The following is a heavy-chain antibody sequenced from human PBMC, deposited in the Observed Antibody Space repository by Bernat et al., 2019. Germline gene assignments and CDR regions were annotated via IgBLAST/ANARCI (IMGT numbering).Heavy chain of an antibody. CDR3: ARAQGSGFWTQTAGGDY. CDR2: MNHNSGNT. CDR1: GYTFTSYD. Sequence: QVQLVQSGAEVEKPGASVKVSCKASGYTFTSYDINWVRRATGQGLDWMGWMNHNSGNTGYAQKFQGRVTMISNTTKSTAYRQLSSLGSEDTAVYCGARAQGSGFWTQTAGGDYWGQGTLVTVSS. J-gene: IGHJ4*02. V-gene: IGHV1-8*01. D-gene: IGHD3-3*01.